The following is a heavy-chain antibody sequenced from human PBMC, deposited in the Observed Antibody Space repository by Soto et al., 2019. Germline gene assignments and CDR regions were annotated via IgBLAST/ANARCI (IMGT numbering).Heavy chain of an antibody. CDR1: GFTFSTYT. D-gene: IGHD3-10*01. J-gene: IGHJ4*02. CDR3: AREFGRSGGSDF. Sequence: PGGSLRLSCAASGFTFSTYTMHWVRQAPGKGLEWVAAISFDGSNKYYADSVKGRFTISRDNFKNTLYLQMNSLRPEDTAVHYCAREFGRSGGSDFWGQGTLVTVYS. CDR2: ISFDGSNK. V-gene: IGHV3-30-3*01.